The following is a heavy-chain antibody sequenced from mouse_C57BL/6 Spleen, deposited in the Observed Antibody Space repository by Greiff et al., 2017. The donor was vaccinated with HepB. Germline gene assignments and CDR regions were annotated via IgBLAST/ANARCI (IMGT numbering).Heavy chain of an antibody. V-gene: IGHV1-52*01. Sequence: QVQLQQPGAELVRPGSSVKLSCKASGYTFTSYWMHWVKQRPIQGLEWIGNIDPSDSETHYNQKFKDKATLTVDKSSSTAYMQLSSLTSEDSAVYYCARGVVATYSYWYFDVWGTGTTVTVSS. D-gene: IGHD1-1*01. J-gene: IGHJ1*03. CDR1: GYTFTSYW. CDR3: ARGVVATYSYWYFDV. CDR2: IDPSDSET.